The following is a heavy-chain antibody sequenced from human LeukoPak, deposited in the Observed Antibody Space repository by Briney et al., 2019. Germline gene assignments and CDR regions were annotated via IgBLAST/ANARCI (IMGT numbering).Heavy chain of an antibody. Sequence: GGSLRLSCAASGFTVSSNYMSWVRQAPGKGLEWVSVLYSDGISYYADSVKGRFTITRDNSKNTLYLQMNSLRAEDTAVYYCARHYYDSSGYYYAYLQHWGQGTLVTVSS. V-gene: IGHV3-53*01. CDR2: LYSDGIS. CDR1: GFTVSSNY. D-gene: IGHD3-22*01. CDR3: ARHYYDSSGYYYAYLQH. J-gene: IGHJ1*01.